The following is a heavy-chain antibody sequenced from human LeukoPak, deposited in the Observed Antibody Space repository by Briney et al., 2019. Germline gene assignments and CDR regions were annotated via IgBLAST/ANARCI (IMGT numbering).Heavy chain of an antibody. CDR2: ISAHNGNT. CDR1: GYTFTSYG. Sequence: GASVTVSFKASGYTFTSYGISWVRQAPGQELEWMGWISAHNGNTNYAQKLQGRVTMTTDTSTSTAYMELRSLRSDDTAVYYCARVIKDAFDIWGQGTMVTVSS. D-gene: IGHD3-16*02. V-gene: IGHV1-18*01. J-gene: IGHJ3*02. CDR3: ARVIKDAFDI.